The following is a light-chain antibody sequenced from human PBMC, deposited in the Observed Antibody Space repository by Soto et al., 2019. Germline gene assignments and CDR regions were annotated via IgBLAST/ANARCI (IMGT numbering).Light chain of an antibody. V-gene: IGKV1-6*01. J-gene: IGKJ1*01. CDR3: LHDHTYPWT. CDR2: AAS. Sequence: IQMTQSPSSLSAIPGDRVTIACVASQDIGNDLGWYQQMPGKAPKLLIFAASTLQSGVSSRFSGSGSGTHFTLTSGNLQPEDAATYYCLHDHTYPWTFGQGTKVDIK. CDR1: QDIGND.